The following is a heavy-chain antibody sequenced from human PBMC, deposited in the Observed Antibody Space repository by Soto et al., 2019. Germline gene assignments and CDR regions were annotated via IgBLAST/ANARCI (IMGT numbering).Heavy chain of an antibody. D-gene: IGHD6-6*01. Sequence: RASVKVSCKASGYTFTSYAMHWVRQAPGQRLEWMGWINAGNGNTKYAQKFQGRVTITGDTSTSTAYMELSSLRSEDTAVYYCAGLIAARPGWFDPWGQGTLVTVSS. V-gene: IGHV1-3*01. CDR1: GYTFTSYA. CDR3: AGLIAARPGWFDP. J-gene: IGHJ5*02. CDR2: INAGNGNT.